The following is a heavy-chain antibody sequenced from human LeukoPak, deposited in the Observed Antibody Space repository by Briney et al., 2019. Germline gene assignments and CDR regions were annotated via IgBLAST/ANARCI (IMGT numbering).Heavy chain of an antibody. D-gene: IGHD3-9*01. V-gene: IGHV1-18*01. J-gene: IGHJ4*02. CDR2: ISAYNGNT. CDR3: ARHFTYYDILTGYQHDYFDY. CDR1: GYTFTSYG. Sequence: ASVKVSCKASGYTFTSYGISWVRQAPGQGLEWMGWISAYNGNTNYAQKLQGRVTMTTDTSTSTAYMELSSLRSDDTAVYYCARHFTYYDILTGYQHDYFDYWGQGTLVTVSS.